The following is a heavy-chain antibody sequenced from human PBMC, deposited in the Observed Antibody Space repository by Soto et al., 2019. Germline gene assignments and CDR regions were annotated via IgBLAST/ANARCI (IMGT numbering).Heavy chain of an antibody. CDR1: GYTFSSHG. D-gene: IGHD2-2*01. Sequence: ASVKVSCKASGYTFSSHGIGWVRQAPGQGLEWVGWINTYNGHTNFAPKLQGRVAMTRDTSISTAYMELSRLSSDDTAVYYCARDRSHVYCSSTSCYTGMDVWGQGTTVTVS. CDR2: INTYNGHT. CDR3: ARDRSHVYCSSTSCYTGMDV. V-gene: IGHV1-18*04. J-gene: IGHJ6*02.